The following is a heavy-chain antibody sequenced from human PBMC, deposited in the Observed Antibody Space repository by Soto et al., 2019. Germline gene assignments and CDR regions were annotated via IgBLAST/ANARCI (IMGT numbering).Heavy chain of an antibody. CDR1: GYTFTSYD. Sequence: ASVKVSCKASGYTFTSYDINWVRQATGQGLEWMGWMNPNSGNTGYAQKFQGRVTMTRNTSISTAYMELSSLRSEDTAVYYCARGPPTIFLVVIIAQAQATDFRGQGTLVTVSS. CDR3: ARGPPTIFLVVIIAQAQATDF. J-gene: IGHJ4*02. V-gene: IGHV1-8*01. CDR2: MNPNSGNT. D-gene: IGHD3-3*01.